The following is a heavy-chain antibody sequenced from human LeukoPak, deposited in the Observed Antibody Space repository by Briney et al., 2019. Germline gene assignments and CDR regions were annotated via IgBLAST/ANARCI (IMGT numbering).Heavy chain of an antibody. V-gene: IGHV1-8*01. CDR3: TRGPPLGYCSGGSCYDEYNWFDP. CDR2: MNPNSGNT. Sequence: GASVKVSGKASGYTFTSYDINWVRQATGQGLEWMGWMNPNSGNTGYAQKFQGRVTMTRNTSISTAYMELSSLRSEDTAVYYCTRGPPLGYCSGGSCYDEYNWFDPWGQGTLVTVSS. CDR1: GYTFTSYD. D-gene: IGHD2-15*01. J-gene: IGHJ5*02.